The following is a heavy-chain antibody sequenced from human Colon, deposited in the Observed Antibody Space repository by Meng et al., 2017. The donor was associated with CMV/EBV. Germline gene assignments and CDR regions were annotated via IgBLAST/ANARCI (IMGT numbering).Heavy chain of an antibody. CDR2: IYWNDDK. J-gene: IGHJ4*02. CDR3: AHRLGRWPQQTFDY. D-gene: IGHD5-24*01. V-gene: IGHV2-5*01. Sequence: CGFSLSTSGVGVGWMRQPTGKALEWLALIYWNDDKRYSPSLKSRLTITKDTSKNQVVLTMTNMDPVDTATYYCAHRLGRWPQQTFDYWGQGTLVTVSS. CDR1: GFSLSTSGVG.